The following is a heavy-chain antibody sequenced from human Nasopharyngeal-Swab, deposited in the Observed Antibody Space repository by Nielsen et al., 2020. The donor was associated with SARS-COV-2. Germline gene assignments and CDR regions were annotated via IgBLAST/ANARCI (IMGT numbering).Heavy chain of an antibody. J-gene: IGHJ4*02. CDR2: ISYDGSNK. D-gene: IGHD3-22*01. Sequence: GGSLRLSCAASGFTFSSYGMHWVRQAPGKGLEWVAVISYDGSNKYYADSVKGRFTISRDNFKNTLYLQMNSLRAEDTAVYYCATEPVTYYYDSSGYPADYWGQGTLVTVSS. CDR1: GFTFSSYG. CDR3: ATEPVTYYYDSSGYPADY. V-gene: IGHV3-30*03.